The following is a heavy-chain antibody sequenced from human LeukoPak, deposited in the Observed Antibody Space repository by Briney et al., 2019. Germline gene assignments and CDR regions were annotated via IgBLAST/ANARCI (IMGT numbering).Heavy chain of an antibody. V-gene: IGHV4-59*01. D-gene: IGHD5-12*01. CDR2: IYHSGST. Sequence: KPSEPLSLTCTLSGGSISTYYGSWIRQPPGKGLEWIGYIYHSGSTNYNPSLKSRVTISVDPSKNQFSLKLSSVTAADTAVYYCARGGGYASPIGYWRQGALVTVSS. CDR3: ARGGGYASPIGY. CDR1: GGSISTYY. J-gene: IGHJ4*02.